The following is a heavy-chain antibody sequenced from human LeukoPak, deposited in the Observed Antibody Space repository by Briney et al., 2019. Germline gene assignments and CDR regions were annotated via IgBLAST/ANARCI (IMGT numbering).Heavy chain of an antibody. CDR2: ISSSSYI. Sequence: PGGSLRLSCAASGFTFSSYSMNWVRQAPGKGLEWVSSISSSSYIYYADSVKGRFTISRDNAKNSLYLQMNSLRAEDTAVYYCASFSCGLPKYYFDYWGQGTLVTVSS. CDR1: GFTFSSYS. D-gene: IGHD6-19*01. V-gene: IGHV3-21*01. CDR3: ASFSCGLPKYYFDY. J-gene: IGHJ4*02.